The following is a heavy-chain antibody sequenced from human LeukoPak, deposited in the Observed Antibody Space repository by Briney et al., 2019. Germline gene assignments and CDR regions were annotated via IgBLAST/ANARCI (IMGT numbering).Heavy chain of an antibody. V-gene: IGHV3-23*01. J-gene: IGHJ4*02. Sequence: GGSLSLSCAASGFTFSSYAMCWVGPVQGQGLARVSPISGSGGSTYYADSVKGRFTISRDNSKNTLYLQMNSLRAEDTAVYYCAKGAVAGNQKPGGYWGQGTLVTVSS. CDR3: AKGAVAGNQKPGGY. CDR1: GFTFSSYA. D-gene: IGHD6-19*01. CDR2: ISGSGGST.